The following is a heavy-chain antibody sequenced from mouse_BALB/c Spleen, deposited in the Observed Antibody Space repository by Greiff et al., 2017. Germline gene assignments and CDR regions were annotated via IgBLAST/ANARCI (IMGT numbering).Heavy chain of an antibody. CDR3: ARLGGYFYYFDY. Sequence: EVQLVESGRGLVKPGGSLKLSCAASGFAFSSYDMSWVRQTPGKRLEWVAYISSGGGSTYYPDTVKGRFTISRDKAKNTLYLQMSSLKSEDTAMYYCARLGGYFYYFDYWGQGTTLTVSS. D-gene: IGHD2-3*01. CDR2: ISSGGGST. J-gene: IGHJ2*01. CDR1: GFAFSSYD. V-gene: IGHV5-12-1*01.